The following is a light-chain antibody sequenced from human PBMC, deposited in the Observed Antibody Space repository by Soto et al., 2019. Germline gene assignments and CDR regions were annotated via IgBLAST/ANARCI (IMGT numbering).Light chain of an antibody. CDR3: HQYASSPLT. J-gene: IGKJ1*01. CDR1: QTVGSNY. V-gene: IGKV3-20*01. CDR2: DAS. Sequence: EIVLTQSPGTLSLSPGERATLSCRASQTVGSNYLAWYQQKPGQAPRLLIYDASSRATGIPDRFSGSGSGTDSTLTFSRLEPEDFAVYYCHQYASSPLTFGQGTKVEIK.